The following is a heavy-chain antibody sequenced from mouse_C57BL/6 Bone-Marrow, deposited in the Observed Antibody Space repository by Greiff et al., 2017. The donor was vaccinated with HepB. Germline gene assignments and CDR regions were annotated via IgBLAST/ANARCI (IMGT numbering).Heavy chain of an antibody. Sequence: VKLVESGPELVKPGASVKLSCKASGYTFTSYDINWVKQRPGQGLEWIGWIYPRDGSTKYNEKFKGKATLTVDTSSSTAYMELHSLTSEDSAVYFCAREPDYYGSSPWFAYWGQGTLVTVSA. D-gene: IGHD1-1*01. CDR2: IYPRDGST. CDR1: GYTFTSYD. V-gene: IGHV1-85*01. CDR3: AREPDYYGSSPWFAY. J-gene: IGHJ3*01.